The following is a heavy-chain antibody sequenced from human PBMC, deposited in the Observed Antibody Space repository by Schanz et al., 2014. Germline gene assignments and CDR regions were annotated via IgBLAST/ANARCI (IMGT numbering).Heavy chain of an antibody. CDR3: ARKVVATIGGYYDN. CDR2: ISGSGGST. Sequence: EMQLLESGGGLAQPGGSLRLSCAASGFTFRGYAMSWVRQAPGRGLEWVSIISGSGGSTYYADSVRGRFTISRDNAENTLFLQMNSLRAEDTAVYYCARKVVATIGGYYDNWGQGTLVIVSS. CDR1: GFTFRGYA. J-gene: IGHJ4*02. D-gene: IGHD5-12*01. V-gene: IGHV3-23*01.